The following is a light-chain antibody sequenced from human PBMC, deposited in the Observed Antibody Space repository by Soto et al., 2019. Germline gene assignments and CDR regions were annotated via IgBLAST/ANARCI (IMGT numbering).Light chain of an antibody. Sequence: DIQLTQSPSFLSASVGDRVTITCRASQDISSSLAWYQQKPGKAPKLLIYDASTLQTGVPSRFRGSGSGTEFSLTISSLQPEDFATYSCQQLASYPICTFGGGTKVEIK. CDR3: QQLASYPICT. CDR1: QDISSS. CDR2: DAS. V-gene: IGKV1-9*01. J-gene: IGKJ4*01.